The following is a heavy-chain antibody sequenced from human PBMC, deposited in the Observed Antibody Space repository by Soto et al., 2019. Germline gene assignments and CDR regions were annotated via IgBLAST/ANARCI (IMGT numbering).Heavy chain of an antibody. CDR3: ARGLTVTTFRVWFDP. CDR1: GGTFSSYT. J-gene: IGHJ5*02. D-gene: IGHD4-17*01. CDR2: IIPILGIA. V-gene: IGHV1-69*02. Sequence: QVQLVQSGAEVQKPGSSVKVSCKASGGTFSSYTISWVRQAPGQGLEWMGRIIPILGIANYAQKFQGRVTITADKSTSTAYMELSSLRSEDTAVYYCARGLTVTTFRVWFDPWGQGTLVTVSS.